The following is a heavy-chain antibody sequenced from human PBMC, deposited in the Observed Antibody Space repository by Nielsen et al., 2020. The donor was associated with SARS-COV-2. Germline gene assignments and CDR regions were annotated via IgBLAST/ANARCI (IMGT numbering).Heavy chain of an antibody. V-gene: IGHV4-34*01. CDR2: INHSGST. Sequence: RQAPGKGLEWIGEINHSGSTNYNPSLKSRVTISVDTSKNQFSLKLSSVTAADTAVYYCARGLRRTREDYWGQGTLVTVSS. J-gene: IGHJ4*02. CDR3: ARGLRRTREDY. D-gene: IGHD1-14*01.